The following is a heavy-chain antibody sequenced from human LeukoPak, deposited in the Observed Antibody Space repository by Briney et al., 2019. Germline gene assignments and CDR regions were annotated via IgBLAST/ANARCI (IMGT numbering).Heavy chain of an antibody. V-gene: IGHV3-53*01. CDR3: ARSLRVRGVPDYMDV. J-gene: IGHJ6*03. CDR2: IHKNAIT. D-gene: IGHD3-10*01. Sequence: GGPLRLSCAASEFTVSSNYMTWVRQAPGKGLEWVAVIHKNAITYYADTVKGRFTISRDNSKNMLYLQMNSLRAEDTAVYYCARSLRVRGVPDYMDVWGKGTTVTISS. CDR1: EFTVSSNY.